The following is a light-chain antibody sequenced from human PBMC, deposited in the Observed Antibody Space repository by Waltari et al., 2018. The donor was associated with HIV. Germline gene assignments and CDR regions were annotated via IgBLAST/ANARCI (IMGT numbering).Light chain of an antibody. CDR2: WAS. Sequence: DIVMTQSPDSLAVSLGERANIHCKSSQSVLYSSNSKNFLAWYQQKPGQPPKLLIYWASTRESGVPDRFSGSGSGTDFTLTISSLQAEDVAVYYCQQYYSTPLTFGGGTKVEIK. CDR3: QQYYSTPLT. CDR1: QSVLYSSNSKNF. J-gene: IGKJ4*01. V-gene: IGKV4-1*01.